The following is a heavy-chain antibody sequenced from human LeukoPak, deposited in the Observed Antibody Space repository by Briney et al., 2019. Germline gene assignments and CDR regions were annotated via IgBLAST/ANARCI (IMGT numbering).Heavy chain of an antibody. J-gene: IGHJ6*02. CDR2: IIPIFGTA. Sequence: SVKVSCKASGGTFISYAISWVRQAPGQGLEWMGGIIPIFGTANYAQKFQGRVTITADESTSTAYMELSSLRSEDTAVYYCARDGYYQPADYYGMDVWGQGTTVTVSS. V-gene: IGHV1-69*13. D-gene: IGHD2-2*01. CDR1: GGTFISYA. CDR3: ARDGYYQPADYYGMDV.